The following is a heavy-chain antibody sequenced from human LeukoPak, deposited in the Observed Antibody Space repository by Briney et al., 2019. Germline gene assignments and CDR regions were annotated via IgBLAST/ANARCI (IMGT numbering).Heavy chain of an antibody. Sequence: SETLSLTCTVSGGSISSSSYYWGWIRQPPGKGLEWIGSIYYSGSTYYNPSLKSRVTISVDTSKNQFSLKLSSVTAADTAVYYCARHDYDILTGYYGFDYWGQGTLVTVSS. J-gene: IGHJ4*02. V-gene: IGHV4-39*01. CDR2: IYYSGST. CDR1: GGSISSSSYY. CDR3: ARHDYDILTGYYGFDY. D-gene: IGHD3-9*01.